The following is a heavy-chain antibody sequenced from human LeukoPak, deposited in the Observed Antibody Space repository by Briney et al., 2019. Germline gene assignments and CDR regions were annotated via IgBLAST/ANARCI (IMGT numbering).Heavy chain of an antibody. V-gene: IGHV3-49*03. D-gene: IGHD6-13*01. CDR1: GFTFGDYA. Sequence: GGSLRLSCTASGFTFGDYAMSWFRQAPGKGLEGVGFIRSKAYGGTTEYAASVKGRFTISRDDSKSIAYLQMNSLKTEDTAVYYCTRAIAAAGGYYFDYWGQGTLVTVSS. CDR3: TRAIAAAGGYYFDY. CDR2: IRSKAYGGTT. J-gene: IGHJ4*02.